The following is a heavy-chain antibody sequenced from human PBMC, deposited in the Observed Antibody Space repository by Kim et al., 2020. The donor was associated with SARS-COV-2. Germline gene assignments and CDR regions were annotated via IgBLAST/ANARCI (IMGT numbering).Heavy chain of an antibody. V-gene: IGHV3-33*01. CDR3: ARDFNGGATEEGRY. CDR2: IWYDGRNK. D-gene: IGHD1-26*01. CDR1: GFTFSSYG. J-gene: IGHJ4*02. Sequence: GGSLRLSCAASGFTFSSYGMHWVRQAPGKGLEWVAVIWYDGRNKYYADSVKGRFTISRDNSKNKLYLQMNSLRAGDTAVYYCARDFNGGATEEGRYWGQGTLVTVSS.